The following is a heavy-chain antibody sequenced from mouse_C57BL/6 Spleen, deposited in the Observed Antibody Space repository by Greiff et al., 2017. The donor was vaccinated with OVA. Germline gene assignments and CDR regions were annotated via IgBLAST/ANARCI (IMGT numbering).Heavy chain of an antibody. V-gene: IGHV1-52*01. CDR3: ASGYYDYYYYAMDY. Sequence: QVHVKQPGAELVRPGSSVKLSCKASGYTFTSYWMHWVKQRPIQGLEWIGNIDPSDSETHYNQKFKDKATLTVDKSSSTAYMQLSSLTSEDSAVYYCASGYYDYYYYAMDYWGQGTSVTVSS. D-gene: IGHD2-4*01. CDR1: GYTFTSYW. CDR2: IDPSDSET. J-gene: IGHJ4*01.